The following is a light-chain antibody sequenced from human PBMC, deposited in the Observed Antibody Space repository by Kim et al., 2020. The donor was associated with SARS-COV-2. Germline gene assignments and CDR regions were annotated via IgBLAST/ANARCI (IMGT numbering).Light chain of an antibody. CDR3: QKCDSAPWT. Sequence: GDRVTITCRASQDISNYLAWFQLKPGKAPKLLIYAAAALQPGVPSRFSGSGSGTDFTLTVTSLQPEDVATYYCQKCDSAPWTFGQGTKVDIK. CDR1: QDISNY. V-gene: IGKV1-27*01. J-gene: IGKJ1*01. CDR2: AAA.